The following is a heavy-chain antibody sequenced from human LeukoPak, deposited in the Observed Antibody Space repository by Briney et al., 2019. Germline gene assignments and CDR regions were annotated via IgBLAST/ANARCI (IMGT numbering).Heavy chain of an antibody. CDR2: IYYNGIS. CDR1: GGSISGYY. J-gene: IGHJ5*02. V-gene: IGHV4-59*01. Sequence: SETLSLTCTVSGGSISGYYWSWIRQPPGKGLEWIAYIYYNGISNYNPSLKSRVTISVDTSKNQFSLKLSSVTAADTAVYYCARFGLNWFDPWGQGTLVTVSS. D-gene: IGHD3-10*01. CDR3: ARFGLNWFDP.